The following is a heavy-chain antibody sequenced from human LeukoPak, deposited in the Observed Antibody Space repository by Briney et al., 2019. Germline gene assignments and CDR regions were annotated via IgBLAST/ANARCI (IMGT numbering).Heavy chain of an antibody. D-gene: IGHD3-3*01. CDR1: GGSISSSSYY. CDR2: IYYSGST. J-gene: IGHJ5*02. CDR3: ARALTNYYDFWSGSLNWFDP. V-gene: IGHV4-39*07. Sequence: SETLSLTCTVSGGSISSSSYYWGWIRQPPGKGLEWIGSIYYSGSTYHNPSLKSRVTISVVTSKNQFSLNLSSVTAADTAVYYCARALTNYYDFWSGSLNWFDPWGQGTLVTVSS.